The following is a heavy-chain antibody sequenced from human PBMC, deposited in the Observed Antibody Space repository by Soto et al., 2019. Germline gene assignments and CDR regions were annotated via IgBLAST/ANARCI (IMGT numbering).Heavy chain of an antibody. Sequence: SETLSLTCAVSGYSISSGYYWGWIRQPPGKGLEWIGYVYHTGRTSYNPSLKSRVSISMDTSKNQFSLNLDSVTAADTAVYFCARDFAYFDSWGQGTLVTVSS. J-gene: IGHJ4*02. CDR1: GYSISSGYY. CDR3: ARDFAYFDS. D-gene: IGHD3-3*01. CDR2: VYHTGRT. V-gene: IGHV4-38-2*01.